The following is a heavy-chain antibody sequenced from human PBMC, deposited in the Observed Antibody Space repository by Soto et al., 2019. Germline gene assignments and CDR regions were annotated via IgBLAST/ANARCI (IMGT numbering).Heavy chain of an antibody. J-gene: IGHJ3*02. CDR3: ARGRRLLWFGADPAVFDI. CDR1: GGSFSGYY. Sequence: QVQLQQWGAGLLKPSETLSLTCAVYGGSFSGYYWSWIRQPPGKGLEWIGEINHSGSTNYNPSLKSRVTISVDTSKNQFSLKLSSVTAADTAVYYCARGRRLLWFGADPAVFDIWGQGTMVTVSS. CDR2: INHSGST. V-gene: IGHV4-34*01. D-gene: IGHD3-10*01.